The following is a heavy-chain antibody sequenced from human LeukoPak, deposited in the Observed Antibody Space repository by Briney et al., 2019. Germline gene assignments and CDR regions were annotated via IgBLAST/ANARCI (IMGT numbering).Heavy chain of an antibody. CDR2: IIPIFGTA. V-gene: IGHV1-69*05. Sequence: SVKVSCKASGGTFSSYAISWVRQAPGQGLEWMGGIIPIFGTANYAQKFQGRVTITTDESTSTAYMELSSLRSEDTAVYYCPRAQNWNYGYFQHWGQGTLVTVSS. J-gene: IGHJ1*01. D-gene: IGHD1-7*01. CDR3: PRAQNWNYGYFQH. CDR1: GGTFSSYA.